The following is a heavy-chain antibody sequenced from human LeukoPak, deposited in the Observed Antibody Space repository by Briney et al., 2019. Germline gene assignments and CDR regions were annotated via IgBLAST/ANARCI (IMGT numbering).Heavy chain of an antibody. Sequence: SGGSLRLSCAASGFTFSSHWMNWVRQAPGKGLEWVANIKQDGSEKYYVDSVKGRFTISRDNAKNSLYLQMNSLRAEDTAVYYCARDHTVGQWPTHFDSWGQGTLDTVSS. CDR2: IKQDGSEK. CDR1: GFTFSSHW. V-gene: IGHV3-7*01. CDR3: ARDHTVGQWPTHFDS. D-gene: IGHD6-19*01. J-gene: IGHJ4*02.